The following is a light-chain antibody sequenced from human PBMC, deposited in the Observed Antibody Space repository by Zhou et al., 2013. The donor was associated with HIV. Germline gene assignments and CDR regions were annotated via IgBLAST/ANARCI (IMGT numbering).Light chain of an antibody. CDR2: GAS. V-gene: IGKV3-20*01. CDR1: PSLISKY. Sequence: EIVLTQSPGTLSLSPGERGTLSCRASPSLISKYLNWYQQKPGQPPRLLIVGASSRATGIPDRFSGSGSGTDFTLTISRLEPDDFAVYYCQYYGNSLRVTFGQGTRLEIK. J-gene: IGKJ5*01. CDR3: QYYGNSLRVT.